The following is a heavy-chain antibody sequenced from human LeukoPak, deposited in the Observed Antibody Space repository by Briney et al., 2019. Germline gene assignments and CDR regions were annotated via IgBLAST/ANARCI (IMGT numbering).Heavy chain of an antibody. V-gene: IGHV3-23*01. CDR2: ITGSGSAT. J-gene: IGHJ4*02. D-gene: IGHD3-22*01. Sequence: SGGSLRLSCAASGLTFSGYSMSWVRQAPGKGLEWVSAITGSGSATDHADSVKGRFTISRDNSENTLYLQMNSLRAEDTAVYYCAKRRYHSGGYFDYWGQGTLVTVSS. CDR3: AKRRYHSGGYFDY. CDR1: GLTFSGYS.